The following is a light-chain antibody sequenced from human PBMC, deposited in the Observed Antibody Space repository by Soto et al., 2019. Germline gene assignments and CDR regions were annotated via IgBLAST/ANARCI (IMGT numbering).Light chain of an antibody. CDR1: SGHSSYI. CDR3: ETWDSNTRV. J-gene: IGLJ2*01. CDR2: LEGSGSY. V-gene: IGLV4-60*02. Sequence: QLVLTQSSSASASLGSSVKLTCTLSSGHSSYIIVWHHQQPGKAPRYLMKLEGSGSYNKGSGVPDRFSGSSSGADRYLTISNLQFEDEANYYCETWDSNTRVFGGGTKVTVL.